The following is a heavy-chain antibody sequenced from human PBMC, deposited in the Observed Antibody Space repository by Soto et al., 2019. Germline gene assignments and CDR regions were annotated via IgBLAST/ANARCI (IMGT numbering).Heavy chain of an antibody. CDR2: IYYDASKK. D-gene: IGHD1-20*01. CDR3: ATILTGPTDY. Sequence: QVQLVESGGGVVLPGRSLKLSCAASGFPFNSYVMHWVRQAPGKGLEWVASIYYDASKKQYTDSVKGRFTISRDNSKNTVSLQMNSLRTEETAVYYCATILTGPTDYWGQGTLVTVSS. V-gene: IGHV3-30*03. J-gene: IGHJ4*02. CDR1: GFPFNSYV.